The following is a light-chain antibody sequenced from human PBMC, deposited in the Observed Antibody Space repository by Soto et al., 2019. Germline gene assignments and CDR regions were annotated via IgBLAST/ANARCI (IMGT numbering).Light chain of an antibody. CDR2: AAA. Sequence: EIVLTQSPGTLSLSPGGRATLSCRASQSVSGSAFLAWYQQKPGQAHRLLIYAAASRATGIPDRFSGSGSGTDFILTISRLEPEDFAVYYCQLYGSSPQWTFGQGTKVEIK. V-gene: IGKV3-20*01. CDR3: QLYGSSPQWT. J-gene: IGKJ1*01. CDR1: QSVSGSAF.